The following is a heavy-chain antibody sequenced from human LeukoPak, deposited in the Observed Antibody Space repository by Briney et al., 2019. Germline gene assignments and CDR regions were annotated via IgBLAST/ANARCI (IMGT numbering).Heavy chain of an antibody. D-gene: IGHD2-8*01. CDR1: GFTFSSYE. CDR2: ISSSGSTI. J-gene: IGHJ6*02. V-gene: IGHV3-48*03. Sequence: GGSLRLSCAASGFTFSSYEMTWVRQAPGKGLEWVSYISSSGSTIYYADSVKGRLTISRDNAKNSLYLQMNSLRAEDTAVYYCARVLRMGYYYGMDVWGQGTTVTVSS. CDR3: ARVLRMGYYYGMDV.